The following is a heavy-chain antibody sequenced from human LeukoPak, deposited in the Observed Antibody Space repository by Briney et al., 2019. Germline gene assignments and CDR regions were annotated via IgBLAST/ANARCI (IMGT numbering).Heavy chain of an antibody. CDR1: GFTFSSYA. CDR3: AKGPSKTLWFGDF. J-gene: IGHJ4*02. D-gene: IGHD3-10*01. Sequence: GGSLRLSCAASGFTFSSYAMSWVRQAPGKGLGWVSAISGSGGSTYYADSVKGRFTISRDNSKNTLYLQMNSLRAEDTAVYYCAKGPSKTLWFGDFWGQGTLVTVSS. CDR2: ISGSGGST. V-gene: IGHV3-23*01.